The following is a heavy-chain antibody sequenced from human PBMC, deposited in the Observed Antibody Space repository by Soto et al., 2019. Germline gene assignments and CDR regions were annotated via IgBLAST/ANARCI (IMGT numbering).Heavy chain of an antibody. CDR3: ARVIMRLGSWYNRVGYYCMDV. Sequence: QVQLVQSGAEVKKPGASVKVSCKASGYTFTSYDINWVRQATGQGLEWMGWMNPNSGNTGYAQKFQGRVTMTRNTSISTAYMELSSLRSEDTAVYYCARVIMRLGSWYNRVGYYCMDVWGQGTTVTVSS. CDR1: GYTFTSYD. D-gene: IGHD6-13*01. V-gene: IGHV1-8*01. J-gene: IGHJ6*02. CDR2: MNPNSGNT.